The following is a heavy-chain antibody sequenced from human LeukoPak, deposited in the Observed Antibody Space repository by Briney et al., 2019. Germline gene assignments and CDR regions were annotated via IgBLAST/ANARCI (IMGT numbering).Heavy chain of an antibody. Sequence: GGSLRLSCAASGFTFSDHYINWVRQAPGKGLEWVGGASNRRNGYCTQYAASVKGRFTFSRDDSENTVYLQMNSLKTEDTAVYFCARIMRVDYGTYYFDYWGPGTLVTVSS. CDR3: ARIMRVDYGTYYFDY. D-gene: IGHD4/OR15-4a*01. J-gene: IGHJ4*02. V-gene: IGHV3-72*01. CDR1: GFTFSDHY. CDR2: ASNRRNGYCT.